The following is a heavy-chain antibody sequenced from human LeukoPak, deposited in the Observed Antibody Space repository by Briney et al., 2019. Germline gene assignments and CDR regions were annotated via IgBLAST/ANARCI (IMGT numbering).Heavy chain of an antibody. CDR1: GGTFSSYA. Sequence: ASVKVSCKASGGTFSSYAISWVRQAPRQGREGMGRISPILGIANYAQKFQGRVTITADKSTSTAYMELSSLRSEHTAVYYCARDTVAGAEIFDYWGQGTLVT. V-gene: IGHV1-69*04. CDR2: ISPILGIA. CDR3: ARDTVAGAEIFDY. J-gene: IGHJ4*02. D-gene: IGHD6-19*01.